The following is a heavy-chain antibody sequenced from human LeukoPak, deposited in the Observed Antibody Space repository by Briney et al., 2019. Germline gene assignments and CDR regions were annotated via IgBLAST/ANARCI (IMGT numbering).Heavy chain of an antibody. CDR2: ISAYNGNT. V-gene: IGHV1-18*01. Sequence: ASVKVSCKASGYTFTSYDINWVRQATGQGLEWMGWISAYNGNTNYALKLQGRVTMTTDTSTSTAYMELRSLRSDDTAVYYCARDGEEDGGTLPFDYWGQGTLVTVSS. CDR3: ARDGEEDGGTLPFDY. CDR1: GYTFTSYD. D-gene: IGHD4-23*01. J-gene: IGHJ4*02.